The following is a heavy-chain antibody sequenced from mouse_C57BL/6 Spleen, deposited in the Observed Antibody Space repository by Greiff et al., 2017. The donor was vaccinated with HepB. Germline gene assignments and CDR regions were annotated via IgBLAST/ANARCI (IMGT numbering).Heavy chain of an antibody. J-gene: IGHJ2*01. D-gene: IGHD2-3*01. V-gene: IGHV1-55*01. CDR1: GYTFTSYW. CDR3: ARPEDGYYYFDY. Sequence: VQLQQPGAELVKPGASVKMSCKASGYTFTSYWITWVKQRPGQGLEWIGDIYPGSGSTNYNEKFKSKATLTVDTSSSTAYMQLSSLTSEDSAVYYCARPEDGYYYFDYWGQGTTPTVSS. CDR2: IYPGSGST.